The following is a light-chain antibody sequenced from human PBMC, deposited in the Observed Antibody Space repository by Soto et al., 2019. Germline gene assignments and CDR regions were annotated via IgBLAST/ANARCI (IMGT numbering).Light chain of an antibody. Sequence: AIRMTQSPSSLSASTGDRVTITCRASHGISSYLALYQQKPGKAPKLLLYAASTMLSGVPSRCSGSGSGTDFTLTISCLQSEDFATYYCQQYYSYPRTFGQGTKVEIK. V-gene: IGKV1-8*01. CDR3: QQYYSYPRT. CDR1: HGISSY. J-gene: IGKJ1*01. CDR2: AAS.